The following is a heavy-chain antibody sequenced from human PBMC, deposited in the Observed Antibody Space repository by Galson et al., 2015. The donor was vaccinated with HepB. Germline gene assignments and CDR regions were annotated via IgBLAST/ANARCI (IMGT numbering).Heavy chain of an antibody. J-gene: IGHJ4*02. CDR2: IKVDDSEE. CDR3: ARARRSDY. CDR1: GFTFSSFC. V-gene: IGHV3-7*01. Sequence: SLRLSCAASGFTFSSFCMSWVRQAPGKGLEWVANIKVDDSEEYYADSVKGRFTISRDNAKNSLYLQMDSLRAEDTAVYYCARARRSDYWGQGTLVTVSS.